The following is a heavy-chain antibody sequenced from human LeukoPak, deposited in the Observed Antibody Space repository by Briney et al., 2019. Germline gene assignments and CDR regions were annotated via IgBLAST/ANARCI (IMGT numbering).Heavy chain of an antibody. CDR2: ISYGGSNK. D-gene: IGHD6-13*01. Sequence: PGRSLRLSCAASGFTFSSYGMQWVRQAPGKGLEWVALISYGGSNKHYADSVKGRFTISRDNSKNTLYLQMNSLRAEDTAVYYCAKDGAGSWFGEATWGQGTLVTVSS. CDR3: AKDGAGSWFGEAT. CDR1: GFTFSSYG. J-gene: IGHJ5*02. V-gene: IGHV3-30*18.